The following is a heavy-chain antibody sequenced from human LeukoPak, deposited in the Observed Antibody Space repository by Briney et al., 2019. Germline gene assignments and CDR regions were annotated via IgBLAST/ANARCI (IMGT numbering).Heavy chain of an antibody. D-gene: IGHD3-10*01. Sequence: TGGSLRLSCAASGFTVSSNYMSWVRQAPGKGMEWVSVIYSGGSTYYADSVKGRFTISRDNSKNTLYLQMNSLRAEDTAVYYCARWGHYNSDYWGQGTLVTVSS. J-gene: IGHJ4*02. V-gene: IGHV3-66*01. CDR1: GFTVSSNY. CDR3: ARWGHYNSDY. CDR2: IYSGGST.